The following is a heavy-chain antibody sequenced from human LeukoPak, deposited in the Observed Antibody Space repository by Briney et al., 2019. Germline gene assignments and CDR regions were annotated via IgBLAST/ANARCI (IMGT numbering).Heavy chain of an antibody. CDR2: IYHSGST. J-gene: IGHJ4*02. CDR1: GYSIGSGYY. CDR3: ATTGRYYYDSSGYLMPFDY. Sequence: PSETLSLTCTVSGYSIGSGYYWGWIRQPPGKGLEWIGSIYHSGSTYYNPSLKSRVTISVDTSKNQFSLKLSSVTAADTAVYYCATTGRYYYDSSGYLMPFDYWGQGTLVTVSS. D-gene: IGHD3-22*01. V-gene: IGHV4-38-2*02.